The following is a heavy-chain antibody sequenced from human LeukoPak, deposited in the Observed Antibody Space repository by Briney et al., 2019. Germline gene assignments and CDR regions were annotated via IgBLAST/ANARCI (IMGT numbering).Heavy chain of an antibody. CDR2: IIPIFGTA. J-gene: IGHJ4*02. Sequence: SVKVSCKASGGSFSSYAISWVRQAPGQGLEWMGGIIPIFGTANYAQKFQGRVTITADESTSTAYMELSSLRSEDTAVYYCARGDSGWYSFDYWGQGTLVTVSS. CDR3: ARGDSGWYSFDY. V-gene: IGHV1-69*01. D-gene: IGHD6-19*01. CDR1: GGSFSSYA.